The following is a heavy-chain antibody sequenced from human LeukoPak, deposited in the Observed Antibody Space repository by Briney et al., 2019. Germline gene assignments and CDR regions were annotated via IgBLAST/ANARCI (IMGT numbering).Heavy chain of an antibody. J-gene: IGHJ4*02. CDR3: ARDSGIAVAGSLHY. CDR2: ISSSSSYI. CDR1: RFTFSSYS. Sequence: GGSLRLSCAASRFTFSSYSMNWVRQAPGKGLEWVSSISSSSSYIYYADSVKGRFTISRDNAKNSLYLQMNSLRADGTAVYYCARDSGIAVAGSLHYWGQGTLVTVSS. D-gene: IGHD6-19*01. V-gene: IGHV3-21*01.